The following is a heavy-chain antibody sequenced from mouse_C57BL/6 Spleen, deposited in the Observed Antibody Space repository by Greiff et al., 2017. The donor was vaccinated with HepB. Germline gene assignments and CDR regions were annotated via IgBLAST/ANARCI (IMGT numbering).Heavy chain of an antibody. J-gene: IGHJ2*01. V-gene: IGHV3-6*01. CDR1: GYSITSGYY. Sequence: EVQLQQSGPGLVKPSQSLSLTCSVTGYSITSGYYWNWIRQFPGNKLEWMGYISYDGSNNYNPSLKNRISITRDTSKNQFFLKLNSVTTEDTATYYCARDEGYLDYWGQGTTLTVSS. CDR3: ARDEGYLDY. CDR2: ISYDGSN.